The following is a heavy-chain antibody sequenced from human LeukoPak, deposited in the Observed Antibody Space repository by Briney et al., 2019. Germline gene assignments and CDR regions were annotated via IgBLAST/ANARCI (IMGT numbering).Heavy chain of an antibody. D-gene: IGHD3-22*01. Sequence: PGGSLRLSCAASGFTFSNAWMSWVRQAPGKGLEWVGRIKSKTDGGTTDYAAPVKGRISISRNDSKNMLYLQMNSLKTEDTAVYYCTKEPHDSNLLEYWGQGTLVTVSS. CDR1: GFTFSNAW. J-gene: IGHJ4*02. CDR3: TKEPHDSNLLEY. V-gene: IGHV3-15*01. CDR2: IKSKTDGGTT.